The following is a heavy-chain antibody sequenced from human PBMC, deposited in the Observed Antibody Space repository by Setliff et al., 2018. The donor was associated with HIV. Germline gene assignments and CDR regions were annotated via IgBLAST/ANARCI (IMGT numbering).Heavy chain of an antibody. D-gene: IGHD6-19*01. V-gene: IGHV4-39*01. J-gene: IGHJ4*02. Sequence: PSETLSLTCTVSGGSIKNVNYYWAWIRQTPGKGLEWIGSISYSGNTYYNPSLKSRVTISVDTSKNQFSLKLSSVTAADTAVYYCASPASGGSSGQYHYWGQGTLVTVSS. CDR2: ISYSGNT. CDR3: ASPASGGSSGQYHY. CDR1: GGSIKNVNYY.